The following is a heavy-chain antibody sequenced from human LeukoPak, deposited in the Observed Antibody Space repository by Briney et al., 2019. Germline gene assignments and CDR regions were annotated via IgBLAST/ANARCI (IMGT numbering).Heavy chain of an antibody. CDR3: AKSRELSLYYFDY. Sequence: SVKVSCKASGGTFSSYAISWVRQAPGQGLEWMGGIIPIFGTANYAQKFQGRVTITADKSTSTANMELSSLRSEDTAVYYCAKSRELSLYYFDYWGQGTLVTVSS. CDR2: IIPIFGTA. D-gene: IGHD3-16*02. J-gene: IGHJ4*02. CDR1: GGTFSSYA. V-gene: IGHV1-69*06.